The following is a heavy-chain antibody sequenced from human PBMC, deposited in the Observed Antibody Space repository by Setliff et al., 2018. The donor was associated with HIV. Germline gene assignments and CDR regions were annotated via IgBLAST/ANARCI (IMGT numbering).Heavy chain of an antibody. D-gene: IGHD3-3*01. CDR1: GGSFSGFS. V-gene: IGHV4-34*01. CDR3: SRGPTIRGSFTGVVYTAPLPSFDT. CDR2: INNYGVT. J-gene: IGHJ4*02. Sequence: SETLSLTCAVYGGSFSGFSWNWIRQPPGKGLEWIGEINNYGVTLYTSSLAGRVTISVDTSKNQFSLTLKSLTVADTALYFCSRGPTIRGSFTGVVYTAPLPSFDTWSQGSLVTVS.